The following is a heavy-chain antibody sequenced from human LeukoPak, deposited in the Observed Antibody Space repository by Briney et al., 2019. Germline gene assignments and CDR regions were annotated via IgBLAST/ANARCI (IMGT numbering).Heavy chain of an antibody. Sequence: EASVKVSCKASGYTFTSYGISWVRQAPGQGLEWMGWISTYNDNTHYAQKFQGRVTMTTDTYTNTAYMELRSLGSDDTAVYYCAREMAVAGSGVIDSWGQGTLVTVSS. D-gene: IGHD6-19*01. V-gene: IGHV1-18*01. CDR2: ISTYNDNT. CDR1: GYTFTSYG. CDR3: AREMAVAGSGVIDS. J-gene: IGHJ4*02.